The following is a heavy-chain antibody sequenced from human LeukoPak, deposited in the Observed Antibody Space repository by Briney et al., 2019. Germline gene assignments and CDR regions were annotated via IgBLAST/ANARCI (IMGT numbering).Heavy chain of an antibody. CDR3: ARGFNSDILTAYSP. CDR2: IYDSGNT. D-gene: IGHD3-9*01. V-gene: IGHV4-38-2*01. CDR1: GSSISSDYF. Sequence: PSETLSLTCAVSGSSISSDYFWCWIRQPPGKGLEWVGSIYDSGNTYYNPSLKSRVSISVDTSKNQFSLKMSSVTAADTAVYYCARGFNSDILTAYSPWGQGTLVTVSS. J-gene: IGHJ5*02.